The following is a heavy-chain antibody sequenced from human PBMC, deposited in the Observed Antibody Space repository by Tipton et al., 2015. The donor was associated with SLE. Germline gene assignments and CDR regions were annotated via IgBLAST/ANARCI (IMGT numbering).Heavy chain of an antibody. D-gene: IGHD2-15*01. CDR3: ARHVVGVASRPGWFDT. V-gene: IGHV4-39*01. CDR1: GGSISGSSYY. Sequence: TLPLTCTVSGGSISGSSYYWGWIRQPPGKGLEWIGSIYHSGSTYYNPSLKSRVTISVDTSRNQFSLKLSFVTAADTAFYYCARHVVGVASRPGWFDTWGQGTLVTVSS. CDR2: IYHSGST. J-gene: IGHJ5*02.